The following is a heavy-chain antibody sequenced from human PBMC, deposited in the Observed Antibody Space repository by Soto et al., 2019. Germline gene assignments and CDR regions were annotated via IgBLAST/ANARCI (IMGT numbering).Heavy chain of an antibody. V-gene: IGHV3-74*03. CDR2: SNSDASST. J-gene: IGHJ1*01. D-gene: IGHD3-10*01. CDR3: ARGYYGSEGTEYFQL. CDR1: GFPFSSYW. Sequence: EVQLVESGGALVHPGGSLILSCTASGFPFSSYWMHWVRQAPGTGLVWISRSNSDASSTTYADSVKGRFTISRDNAENTLFLQMNSLRVDDTAVYYCARGYYGSEGTEYFQLWGRGTLVTVSS.